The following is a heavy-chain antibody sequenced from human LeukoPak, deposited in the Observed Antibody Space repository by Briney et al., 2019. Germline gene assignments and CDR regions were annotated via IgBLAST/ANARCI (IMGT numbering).Heavy chain of an antibody. D-gene: IGHD3-10*01. CDR3: AGTYYYGSGSYYYFDY. V-gene: IGHV4-4*07. CDR1: GGSISSYY. Sequence: SETLSLTCTVSGGSISSYYWSWIRQPAGKGLEWIGRIYTSGSTNYNPSLKSRVTMSVDTSKNQFSLKLSSVTAADTAVYYCAGTYYYGSGSYYYFDYWGQGTLVTVSS. CDR2: IYTSGST. J-gene: IGHJ4*02.